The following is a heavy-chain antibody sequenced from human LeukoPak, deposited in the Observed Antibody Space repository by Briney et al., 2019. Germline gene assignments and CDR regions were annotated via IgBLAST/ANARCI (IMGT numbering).Heavy chain of an antibody. CDR3: AKSDYYGSGSQDGY. J-gene: IGHJ4*02. Sequence: GGSLRLSCAASGFTFSSYGMHWVRQAPGRGLEGVAFIRYDGSNKYYADSVKGRFTISRDNSKNTLYLQMNSLRAEDTAVYYCAKSDYYGSGSQDGYWGQGTLVTVSS. CDR1: GFTFSSYG. CDR2: IRYDGSNK. V-gene: IGHV3-30*02. D-gene: IGHD3-10*01.